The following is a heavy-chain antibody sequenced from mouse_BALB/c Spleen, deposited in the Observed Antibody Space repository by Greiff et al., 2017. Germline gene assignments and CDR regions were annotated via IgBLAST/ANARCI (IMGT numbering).Heavy chain of an antibody. Sequence: VQLQQSGAELVRSGASVKLSCTASGFNIKDYYMHWVKQRPEQGLEWIGWIDPENGDTEYAPKFQGKATMTADTSSNTAYLQLSSLTSEDTAVYYCARSDDGYYYYAMDYWGQGTSVTVSS. CDR3: ARSDDGYYYYAMDY. CDR1: GFNIKDYY. D-gene: IGHD2-3*01. J-gene: IGHJ4*01. CDR2: IDPENGDT. V-gene: IGHV14-4*02.